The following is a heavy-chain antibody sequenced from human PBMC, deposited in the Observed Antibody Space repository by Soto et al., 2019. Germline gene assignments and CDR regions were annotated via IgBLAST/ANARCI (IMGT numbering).Heavy chain of an antibody. V-gene: IGHV4-59*01. D-gene: IGHD3-22*01. J-gene: IGHJ5*02. CDR2: IYYSGST. Sequence: SQTLSLTCTVSGGSISSYYWSWIRQPPGKGLEWIGYIYYSGSTNYNPSLKSRVTISVDTSKNQFSLKLSSVTAADTAVYYCARTYYDSSGYGYALTDPWGQGTLVTVSS. CDR1: GGSISSYY. CDR3: ARTYYDSSGYGYALTDP.